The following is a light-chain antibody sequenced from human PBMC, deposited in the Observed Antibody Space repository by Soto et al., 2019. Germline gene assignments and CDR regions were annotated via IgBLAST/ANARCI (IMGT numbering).Light chain of an antibody. CDR1: ESVRTK. CDR3: QQHNRGPQIT. J-gene: IGKJ5*01. CDR2: DTS. Sequence: VMTQSPDIVSAPSGEGTNISCTASESVRTKLAWYQQKPGQAPRLLIYDTSTRATGIPVRFSGSGSGTQFTLTISGLQSEDSAVYFCQQHNRGPQITFCQGTRLEI. V-gene: IGKV3-15*01.